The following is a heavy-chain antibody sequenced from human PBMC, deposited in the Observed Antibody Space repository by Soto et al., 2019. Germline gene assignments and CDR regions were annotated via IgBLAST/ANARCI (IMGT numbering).Heavy chain of an antibody. D-gene: IGHD3-22*01. J-gene: IGHJ4*02. V-gene: IGHV3-23*01. CDR1: GFTCSFCA. CDR3: AKGHSDSYYHVDY. CDR2: IRGSGGDT. Sequence: EVQLLESGGGLVQPGGSLRLSCAASGFTCSFCAMNWVRQAPGKGLEWVSSIRGSGGDTYYADSVKGRFTISRDYSKNTLHLQMNSLRVEDTAVYYCAKGHSDSYYHVDYWGQGTRVTVSS.